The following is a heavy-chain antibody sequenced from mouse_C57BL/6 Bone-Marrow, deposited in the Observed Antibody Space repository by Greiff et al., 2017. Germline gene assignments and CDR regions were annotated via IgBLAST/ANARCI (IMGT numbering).Heavy chain of an antibody. CDR3: TLYYGWYFDV. CDR2: IDPENGDT. CDR1: GFNIKDDY. Sequence: VQLKESGAELVRPGASVKLSCTASGFNIKDDYMHWVKQRPEQGLEWIGWIDPENGDTEYASKFQGKATITADTSSNTAYLQLSSLTSEDTAVYYCTLYYGWYFDVWGTGTTVTVSS. J-gene: IGHJ1*03. V-gene: IGHV14-4*01. D-gene: IGHD1-1*02.